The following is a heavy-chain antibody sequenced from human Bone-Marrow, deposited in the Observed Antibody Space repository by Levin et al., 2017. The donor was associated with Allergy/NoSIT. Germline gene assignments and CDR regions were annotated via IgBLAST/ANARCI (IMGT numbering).Heavy chain of an antibody. D-gene: IGHD6-19*01. CDR2: IFYRGNT. Sequence: NPSETLSLTCAVSGGSISDRNHYWGWVRQPPGKGLEWIANIFYRGNTYYNPSLKSRVAVSVDTSTNQLSLNLSSVTAADTAVYYCVRDAQWLLRQGVFDFWGQGTPVTVSS. V-gene: IGHV4-39*07. J-gene: IGHJ4*02. CDR1: GGSISDRNHY. CDR3: VRDAQWLLRQGVFDF.